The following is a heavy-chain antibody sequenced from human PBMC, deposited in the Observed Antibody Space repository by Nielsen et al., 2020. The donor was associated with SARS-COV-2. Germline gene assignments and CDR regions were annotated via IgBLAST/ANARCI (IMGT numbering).Heavy chain of an antibody. Sequence: GESLKISCAASGFTFSSYGMHWVRQAPGKGLEWVAVISYDGSNKYYADSVKGRFTTSRDNSKNTLYLQMNSLRAEDTAVYYCAKEAGYSGYDCYFDYWGQGTLVTVSS. CDR3: AKEAGYSGYDCYFDY. CDR1: GFTFSSYG. D-gene: IGHD5-12*01. J-gene: IGHJ4*02. CDR2: ISYDGSNK. V-gene: IGHV3-30*18.